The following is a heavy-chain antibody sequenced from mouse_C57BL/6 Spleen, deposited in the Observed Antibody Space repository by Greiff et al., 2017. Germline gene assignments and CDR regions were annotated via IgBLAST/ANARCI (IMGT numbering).Heavy chain of an antibody. CDR1: GFTFSDYG. Sequence: EVKLMESGGGLVKPGGSLKLSCAASGFTFSDYGMHWVRQAPEKGLEWVAYISSGSSTIYYADTVKGRFTISRDNAKNTLFLQMTSLRSEDTAMYYCARVGTGYAMDYWGQGTSVTVSS. CDR3: ARVGTGYAMDY. D-gene: IGHD3-3*01. J-gene: IGHJ4*01. CDR2: ISSGSSTI. V-gene: IGHV5-17*01.